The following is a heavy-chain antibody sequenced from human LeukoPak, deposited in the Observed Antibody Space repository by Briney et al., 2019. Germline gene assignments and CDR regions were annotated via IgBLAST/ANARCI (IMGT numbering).Heavy chain of an antibody. J-gene: IGHJ5*02. CDR3: ARGLGYSGSYYVGNWFDP. CDR1: GDSISSYY. V-gene: IGHV4-59*01. D-gene: IGHD1-26*01. Sequence: PSETLSLTCTVSGDSISSYYWTWIRHPPGKGLGWIGDIYYTGNTNYNPSLGSRVTISVDTSKNQFSLKLSSVTAADTAVYFCARGLGYSGSYYVGNWFDPWGQGTLVTVSS. CDR2: IYYTGNT.